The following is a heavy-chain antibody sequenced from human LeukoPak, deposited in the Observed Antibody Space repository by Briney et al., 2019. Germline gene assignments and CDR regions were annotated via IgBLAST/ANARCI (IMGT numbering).Heavy chain of an antibody. CDR3: ARDGSSRSLQF. V-gene: IGHV3-53*01. J-gene: IGHJ1*01. CDR1: GFTVSSNY. CDR2: IYSGGST. Sequence: PGGSLRLSCAASGFTVSSNYMSWVRQAPGKGLEWVSVIYSGGSTYYADSVKGRFTISRDNSKNTLYLQMNSLRADDTAMYYCARDGSSRSLQFWGQGTLVTVSS.